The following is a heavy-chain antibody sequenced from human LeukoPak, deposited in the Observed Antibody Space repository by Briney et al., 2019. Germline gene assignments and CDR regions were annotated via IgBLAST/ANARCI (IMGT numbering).Heavy chain of an antibody. Sequence: ASVKVSCKASGYTFTSYGISWVRQAPGQGLEWMGWISAYNGNTDYAQKLQGRVTMTTDTSTSTAYMELRSLRSDDTAVYYCARDEIVVVTTGYYFDYWGEGTQVTVSS. V-gene: IGHV1-18*01. CDR2: ISAYNGNT. D-gene: IGHD3-22*01. J-gene: IGHJ4*02. CDR1: GYTFTSYG. CDR3: ARDEIVVVTTGYYFDY.